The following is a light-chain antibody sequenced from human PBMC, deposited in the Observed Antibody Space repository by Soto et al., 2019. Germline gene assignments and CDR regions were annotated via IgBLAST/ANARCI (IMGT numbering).Light chain of an antibody. CDR3: QQRSNWPSMT. CDR2: DAS. J-gene: IGKJ1*01. V-gene: IGKV3-11*01. Sequence: EIVLTQSPATLSLSPGERATLSCRASQSVSSYLAWYQQKPGQAPRLIXYDASNRATGIPARFSGSGSGTDFTLTISSLETEDFAAYYCQQRSNWPSMTFGQGTKVDIK. CDR1: QSVSSY.